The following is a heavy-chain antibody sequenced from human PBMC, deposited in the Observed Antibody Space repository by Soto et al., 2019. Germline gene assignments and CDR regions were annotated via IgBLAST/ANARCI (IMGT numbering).Heavy chain of an antibody. D-gene: IGHD4-17*01. V-gene: IGHV4-4*02. CDR3: ARVWTTVTTWFDP. Sequence: QVQLQESGPGLVKPSGTLSLTCAVSGGSISSSNWWSWVRQPPGKGLEWIGEIYHSGSTYYNPALTTRVTISGDQSKTHFSLKLSSVTAADTAVYYCARVWTTVTTWFDPWGQGTLVTVSS. CDR1: GGSISSSNW. J-gene: IGHJ5*02. CDR2: IYHSGST.